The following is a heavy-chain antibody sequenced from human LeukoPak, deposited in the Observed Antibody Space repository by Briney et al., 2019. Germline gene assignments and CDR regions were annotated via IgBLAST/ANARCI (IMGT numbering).Heavy chain of an antibody. D-gene: IGHD3-22*01. CDR2: INHSGST. V-gene: IGHV4-34*01. J-gene: IGHJ4*02. Sequence: SETLSLTCAVYGGSFSGYYWSWIRQPPGKGLEWIGEINHSGSTNYNPSLKSRVTISVDTSKNQFSLKLSSVTAADTAVYYCAKRDASHYDSSGYYYHFDYWGQGTLVTVSS. CDR1: GGSFSGYY. CDR3: AKRDASHYDSSGYYYHFDY.